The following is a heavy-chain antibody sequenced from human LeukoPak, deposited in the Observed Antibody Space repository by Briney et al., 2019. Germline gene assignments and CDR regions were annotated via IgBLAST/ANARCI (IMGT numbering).Heavy chain of an antibody. CDR2: ISGSGGGT. D-gene: IGHD3-3*01. V-gene: IGHV3-23*01. J-gene: IGHJ4*02. CDR3: AKRNYDFWSGYYRRAESHFDY. CDR1: GFTFSSYA. Sequence: PGGSLRLSCAAPGFTFSSYAMSSVRQTPGKGLEWVSAISGSGGGTYYKDSVKGRYTISRDNSKNTLFLQMNSLRVEDTAVYYCAKRNYDFWSGYYRRAESHFDYWGQGTLVTVSS.